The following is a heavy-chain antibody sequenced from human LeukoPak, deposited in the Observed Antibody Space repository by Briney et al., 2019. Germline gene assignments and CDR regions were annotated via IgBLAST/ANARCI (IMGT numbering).Heavy chain of an antibody. V-gene: IGHV1-69*04. CDR3: ARIGSNYDSVDY. CDR2: IIPILGIA. Sequence: GASVKVSCKASRGTYSSYAISWVRQAPGQGLEWMGRIIPILGIANDAQKFQGRVTITADKSTSTAYMELSSLRSEDTAVYYCARIGSNYDSVDYWGQGTLVTVSS. D-gene: IGHD3-22*01. J-gene: IGHJ4*02. CDR1: RGTYSSYA.